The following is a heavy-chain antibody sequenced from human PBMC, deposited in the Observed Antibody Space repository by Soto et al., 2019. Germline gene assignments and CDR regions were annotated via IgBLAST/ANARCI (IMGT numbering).Heavy chain of an antibody. CDR3: ARGGGSSRFDY. Sequence: SETLSLTCTVSGGSISSYYWSWIRQPPGKGLEWIGYIHYSGSTNYNPSLKSRVTISVDTSKNQFSLKLSSVTAADTAVYYCARGGGSSRFDYWGQGTLVTVSS. J-gene: IGHJ4*02. CDR2: IHYSGST. D-gene: IGHD6-13*01. CDR1: GGSISSYY. V-gene: IGHV4-59*01.